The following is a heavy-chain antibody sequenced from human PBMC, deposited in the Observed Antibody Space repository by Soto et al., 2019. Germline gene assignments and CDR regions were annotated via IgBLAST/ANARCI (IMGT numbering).Heavy chain of an antibody. J-gene: IGHJ4*02. Sequence: GGSLRLSCAASGFTFSSYWMSWVRQAPGKGLEWVANIKQDGSEKYYVDSVKGRFTISRDNAKNSLYLQMNSLRAEDTAVYYCAGVTSSSWYYFDYWGQGTLVTVSS. CDR1: GFTFSSYW. D-gene: IGHD6-13*01. CDR2: IKQDGSEK. V-gene: IGHV3-7*01. CDR3: AGVTSSSWYYFDY.